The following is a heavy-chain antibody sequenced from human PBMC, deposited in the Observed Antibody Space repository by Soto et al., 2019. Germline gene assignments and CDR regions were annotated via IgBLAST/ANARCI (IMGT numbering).Heavy chain of an antibody. CDR2: IYYSGST. CDR3: ARIPYDSSGYYTPPAGAFDI. D-gene: IGHD3-22*01. Sequence: KASETLSLTCTVSGGSISSGGYYWSWIRQHPGKGLEWIGYIYYSGSTYYNPSLKSRVTISVDTSKNQFSLKLSSVTAADTAVYYCARIPYDSSGYYTPPAGAFDIWGQGTMVTVSS. CDR1: GGSISSGGYY. V-gene: IGHV4-31*03. J-gene: IGHJ3*02.